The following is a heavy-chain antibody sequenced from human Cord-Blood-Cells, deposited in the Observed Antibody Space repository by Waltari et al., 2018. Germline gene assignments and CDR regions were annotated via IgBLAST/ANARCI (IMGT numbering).Heavy chain of an antibody. J-gene: IGHJ5*02. V-gene: IGHV4-39*01. CDR3: ARYSSSWYWFDP. CDR1: GGSISSSSYY. CDR2: IYYSGST. Sequence: QLQLQESGPGLVKPSETLSLTCTVSGGSISSSSYYWGWIRQPPGKGLEWIGSIYYSGSTYYTPSLRSRVTISVDTSKNQFSLKLSSVTAADTAVYYCARYSSSWYWFDPWGQVTLVTVSS. D-gene: IGHD6-13*01.